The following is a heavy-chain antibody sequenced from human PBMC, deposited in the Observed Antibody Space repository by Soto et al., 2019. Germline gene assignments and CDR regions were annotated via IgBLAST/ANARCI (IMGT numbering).Heavy chain of an antibody. CDR2: IYYSGST. CDR1: GVSSSSDEYY. CDR3: AKDWSSSWSLYYSYYAMDV. V-gene: IGHV4-30-4*01. D-gene: IGHD6-13*01. Sequence: PSETLSLTCTVSGVSSSSDEYYWSWIRHPPGKGLDWIGYIYYSGSTYYNPSRKSRVTLSVDTSENQFSLEVTSVTAEDTAIYFCAKDWSSSWSLYYSYYAMDVWGQGTTVTVSS. J-gene: IGHJ6*02.